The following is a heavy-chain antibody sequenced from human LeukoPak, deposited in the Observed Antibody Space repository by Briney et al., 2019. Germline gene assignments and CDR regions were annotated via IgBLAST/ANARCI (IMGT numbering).Heavy chain of an antibody. CDR2: IYYSGST. Sequence: SETLSLTCTVSGGSISSYYWSWIWQPPGKGLEWIGYIYYSGSTNYNPSLKSRVTISVDTSKNQFSLKLSSVTAADTAVYYCARLHSSSYYYYYYMDVWGKGTTVTVSS. CDR3: ARLHSSSYYYYYYMDV. D-gene: IGHD6-6*01. J-gene: IGHJ6*03. V-gene: IGHV4-59*01. CDR1: GGSISSYY.